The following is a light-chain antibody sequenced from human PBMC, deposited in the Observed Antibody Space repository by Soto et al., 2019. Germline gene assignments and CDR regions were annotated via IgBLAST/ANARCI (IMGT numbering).Light chain of an antibody. Sequence: QSALTQPASVSGSLGQSITISCTGTSSDVGAYNYVSWYQQHPDKAPKLLIFEVTNRPSGVSGRFSGSKSGITASLSISGLQPEDEADYYCTSYSSSSPVLFGGGTKLTV. V-gene: IGLV2-14*01. J-gene: IGLJ2*01. CDR3: TSYSSSSPVL. CDR2: EVT. CDR1: SSDVGAYNY.